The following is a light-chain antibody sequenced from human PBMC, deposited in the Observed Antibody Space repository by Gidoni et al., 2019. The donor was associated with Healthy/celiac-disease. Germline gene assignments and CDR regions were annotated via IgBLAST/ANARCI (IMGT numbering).Light chain of an antibody. CDR1: QSISSY. Sequence: DIQMTQSPSSLSASVGDRVTITCRASQSISSYLNWYQQKPGKAPKLLIYAASSLQSGVPSRFSGSGSGTDFPLTISSLQPEDFATYYCQPSYSTPPVTFGQGTKLEIK. J-gene: IGKJ2*01. CDR2: AAS. V-gene: IGKV1-39*01. CDR3: QPSYSTPPVT.